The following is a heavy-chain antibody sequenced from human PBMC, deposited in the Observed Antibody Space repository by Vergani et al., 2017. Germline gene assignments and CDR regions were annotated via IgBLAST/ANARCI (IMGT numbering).Heavy chain of an antibody. CDR2: IYYSGST. J-gene: IGHJ3*02. CDR3: ARGDIVVVPAAMGGAPDAFDI. D-gene: IGHD2-2*01. CDR1: GGSISSYY. Sequence: QVQLQESGPGLVKPSETLSLTCTVSGGSISSYYWSWIRQPPGKGLEWIWYIYYSGSTNYNPSLKSRVTISVDTSKNQFSLKLSSVTAADTAVYYCARGDIVVVPAAMGGAPDAFDIWGQGTMVTVSS. V-gene: IGHV4-59*01.